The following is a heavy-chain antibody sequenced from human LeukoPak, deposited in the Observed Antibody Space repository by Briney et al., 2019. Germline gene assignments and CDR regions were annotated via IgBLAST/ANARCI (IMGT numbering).Heavy chain of an antibody. CDR2: ISSSSSYI. D-gene: IGHD3-3*01. J-gene: IGHJ6*03. CDR3: ARDLPISVFGVVTAGYMDV. V-gene: IGHV3-21*01. CDR1: GFTFSSYA. Sequence: GGSLRLSCAASGFTFSSYAMHWVRQAPGKGLEWVSSISSSSSYIYYADSVKGRFTISRDNAKNSLYLQMNSLRAEDTAVYYCARDLPISVFGVVTAGYMDVWGKGTTVTVSS.